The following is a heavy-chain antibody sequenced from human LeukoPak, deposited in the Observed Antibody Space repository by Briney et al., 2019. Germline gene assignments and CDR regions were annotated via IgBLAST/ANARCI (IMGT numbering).Heavy chain of an antibody. Sequence: ASVKVSCKASGYTFTSYGISWVRQAPGQGLEWMGWISAYNGNTNYAQKLQGRVTMTTDTSTSTAYMGLRSLRSDDTAVYYCAREAPKLGMGAFDIWGQGTMVTVSS. J-gene: IGHJ3*02. CDR1: GYTFTSYG. CDR3: AREAPKLGMGAFDI. CDR2: ISAYNGNT. D-gene: IGHD7-27*01. V-gene: IGHV1-18*01.